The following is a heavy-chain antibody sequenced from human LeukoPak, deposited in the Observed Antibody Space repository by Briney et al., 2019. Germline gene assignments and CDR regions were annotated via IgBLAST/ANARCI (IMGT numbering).Heavy chain of an antibody. D-gene: IGHD3-10*01. V-gene: IGHV3-30*02. CDR1: GFTFSSYG. CDR3: ARSLRVRGVPDYMDV. CDR2: IRYDGSNK. Sequence: PGGSLRLSCAASGFTFSSYGMHWVRQAPGKGLEWVAFIRYDGSNKYYADTVKGRFTISRDNSKNMLYLQMNSLRAEDTAVYYCARSLRVRGVPDYMDVWGKGTTVTISS. J-gene: IGHJ6*03.